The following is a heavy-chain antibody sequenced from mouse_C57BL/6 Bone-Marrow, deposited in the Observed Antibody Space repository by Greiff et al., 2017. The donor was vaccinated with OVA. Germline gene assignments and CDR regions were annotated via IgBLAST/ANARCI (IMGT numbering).Heavy chain of an antibody. J-gene: IGHJ4*01. CDR3: ARSLFFTTVVEVFFYYAMDY. CDR2: IYPRDGST. CDR1: GYTFTDHT. V-gene: IGHV1-78*01. D-gene: IGHD1-1*01. Sequence: QVQLQQSDAELVKPGASVKISCKVSGYTFTDHTIHWMKQRPEQGLEWIGYIYPRDGSTKYNEKFKGKATLTADKSSSTAYMQLNSLTSEDSAVYFCARSLFFTTVVEVFFYYAMDYWGQGTSVTVSS.